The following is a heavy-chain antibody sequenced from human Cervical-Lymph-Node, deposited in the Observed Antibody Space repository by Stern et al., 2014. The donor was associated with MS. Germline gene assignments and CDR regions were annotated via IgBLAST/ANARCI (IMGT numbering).Heavy chain of an antibody. Sequence: VQLVQSGGGVVRPGGSLRLSCTASGFSFHDYGMSWVRQVPGKGLEWVSGINWGGGSAGYADSVKGRFTISRDNAKKSLYLQMNSLRAEDTALYYCASVPQTAMTDYYFDYWGQGTLVTVPS. CDR1: GFSFHDYG. CDR2: INWGGGSA. V-gene: IGHV3-20*04. CDR3: ASVPQTAMTDYYFDY. D-gene: IGHD5-18*01. J-gene: IGHJ4*02.